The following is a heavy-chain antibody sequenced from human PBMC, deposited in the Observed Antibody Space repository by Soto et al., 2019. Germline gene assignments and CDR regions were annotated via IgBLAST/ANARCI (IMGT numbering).Heavy chain of an antibody. J-gene: IGHJ6*02. CDR1: GYSFTSYW. CDR3: ARNGSLVLRYFDWIYYYGMEV. CDR2: IYPGDSDT. V-gene: IGHV5-51*01. Sequence: GESLKISCKGSGYSFTSYWIGWVRQMPGKGLEWMGIIYPGDSDTRYSPSFQGQVTISADKSISTAYLQWSSLKASDTAMYYCARNGSLVLRYFDWIYYYGMEVWGQGTTVTVS. D-gene: IGHD3-9*01.